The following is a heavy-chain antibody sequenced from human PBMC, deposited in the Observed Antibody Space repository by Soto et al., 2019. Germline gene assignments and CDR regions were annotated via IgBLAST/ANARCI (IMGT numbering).Heavy chain of an antibody. V-gene: IGHV3-53*01. CDR3: ARESRFLEWLSLNWFDP. CDR2: IHSDGVT. J-gene: IGHJ5*02. D-gene: IGHD3-3*01. CDR1: GFIVSNNY. Sequence: GGSLRLSCAASGFIVSNNYINWVLQAPWGGLEWVSVIHSDGVTYYADSVKGRFTVSRDNSKNSLYLQMNSLRDEDTAVYYCARESRFLEWLSLNWFDPWGQGTLVTVSS.